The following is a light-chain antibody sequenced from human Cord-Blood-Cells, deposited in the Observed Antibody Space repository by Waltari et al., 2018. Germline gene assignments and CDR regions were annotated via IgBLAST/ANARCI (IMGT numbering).Light chain of an antibody. CDR3: QQSYSTPYT. V-gene: IGKV1-39*01. CDR2: AAS. CDR1: QSISSY. J-gene: IGKJ2*01. Sequence: DIQMTPSPPPPSASVGDRVTITCRASQSISSYLNWYQQKPGKAPKLLIYAASRLQSGVPSRFSGSGSGTDFTLTISSLQPEDFATYYCQQSYSTPYTFGQGTKLEIK.